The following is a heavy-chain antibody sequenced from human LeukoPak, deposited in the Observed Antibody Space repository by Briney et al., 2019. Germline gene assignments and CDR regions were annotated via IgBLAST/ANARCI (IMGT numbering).Heavy chain of an antibody. J-gene: IGHJ3*01. CDR3: ASKGAGHCYDASCMGSFDL. Sequence: GASVRVSCKASGYPFIEYYLHWVRPAPGQGLEWRGCIYPNTGDTNSAQNFQGRFIMTRDTSITTAYMELRRLKSDDTALYYCASKGAGHCYDASCMGSFDLWGQGTTVAVSS. CDR2: IYPNTGDT. D-gene: IGHD2-15*01. V-gene: IGHV1-2*02. CDR1: GYPFIEYY.